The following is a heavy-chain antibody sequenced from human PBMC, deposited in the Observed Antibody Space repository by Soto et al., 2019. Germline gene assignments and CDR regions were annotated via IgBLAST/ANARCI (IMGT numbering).Heavy chain of an antibody. CDR3: ARERREEIHDGYDIDY. CDR1: GGSISNYY. V-gene: IGHV4-4*07. Sequence: SETLSLTCTVSGGSISNYYWSWIRQPAGKGLEWIGRIYTSGSTDYNPSLKSRVTIWIDTSKNQSSLKVTSMTAADTAVYYCARERREEIHDGYDIDYWGQGTLVTVSS. J-gene: IGHJ4*02. CDR2: IYTSGST. D-gene: IGHD5-12*01.